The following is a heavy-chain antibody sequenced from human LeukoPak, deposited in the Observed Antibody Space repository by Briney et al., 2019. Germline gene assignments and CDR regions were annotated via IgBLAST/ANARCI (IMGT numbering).Heavy chain of an antibody. CDR2: IYYSGST. D-gene: IGHD6-13*01. V-gene: IGHV4-59*01. CDR1: GASISNYY. Sequence: SETLSLTCTVSGASISNYYWSWMRQPPGKGLEWVGYIYYSGSTSYNPSLKSGGTISVDTSNNQFSLKLSSVTAADTAVYYCARETKPGLGLSSSWYLDVWGQGTTVTVS. CDR3: ARETKPGLGLSSSWYLDV. J-gene: IGHJ6*02.